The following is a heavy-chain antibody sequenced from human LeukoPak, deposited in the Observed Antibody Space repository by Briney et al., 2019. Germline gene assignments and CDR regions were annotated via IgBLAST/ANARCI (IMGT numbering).Heavy chain of an antibody. J-gene: IGHJ4*02. CDR2: ISAYNGNT. D-gene: IGHD2-2*01. CDR3: ARDLQFGCSSTSCYAGSGDY. V-gene: IGHV1-18*01. CDR1: GHTFTSYG. Sequence: GASVKVSCKASGHTFTSYGISWVRQAPGQGLEWMGWISAYNGNTNYAQKLQGSVTMTTDTSTSTAYMELRSLRSDDTAVYYCARDLQFGCSSTSCYAGSGDYWGQGTLVTVSS.